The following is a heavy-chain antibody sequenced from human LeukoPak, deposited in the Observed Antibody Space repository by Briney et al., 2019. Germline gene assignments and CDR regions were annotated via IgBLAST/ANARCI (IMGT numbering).Heavy chain of an antibody. Sequence: PSETLSLTCTVSGGSISSSSYYWGWVRQPPGKGLEWIGSIYYSGSTYYNPSLKSRVTISVDTSKNQFSLKLSSVTAADTAVYYCARSTPPAPGKPYMSWGQGTLVTVSS. CDR2: IYYSGST. V-gene: IGHV4-39*01. CDR3: ARSTPPAPGKPYMS. CDR1: GGSISSSSYY. D-gene: IGHD1-14*01. J-gene: IGHJ5*02.